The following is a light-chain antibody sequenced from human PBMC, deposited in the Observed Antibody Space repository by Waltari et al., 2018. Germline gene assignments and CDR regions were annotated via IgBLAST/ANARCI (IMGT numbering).Light chain of an antibody. V-gene: IGLV2-14*03. CDR3: SSQSSDNVVL. J-gene: IGLJ2*01. CDR1: SSDVGGYNS. CDR2: DVS. Sequence: QSALTQPASVSGSPGQSITISCTGTSSDVGGYNSVSWYQDHPGQAPKVIIYDVSDRPSGISERFSGSKSGNTASLTISGLQAEDEADYYCSSQSSDNVVLFGGGTMLTVL.